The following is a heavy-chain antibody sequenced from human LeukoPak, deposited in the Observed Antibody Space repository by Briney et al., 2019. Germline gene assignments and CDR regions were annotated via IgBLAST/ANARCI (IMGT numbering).Heavy chain of an antibody. J-gene: IGHJ3*02. D-gene: IGHD6-19*01. V-gene: IGHV1-18*01. CDR3: ARRVAVAGRDAFDI. CDR2: ISSYNGNT. Sequence: ASVKVSCKASGYTFTSYGISWVRQAPGQGLECMGWISSYNGNTNYAQKLQGRVTMSTDTSTGTAYMELRSLRSDDTAVYYCARRVAVAGRDAFDIWGQGTMVTVSS. CDR1: GYTFTSYG.